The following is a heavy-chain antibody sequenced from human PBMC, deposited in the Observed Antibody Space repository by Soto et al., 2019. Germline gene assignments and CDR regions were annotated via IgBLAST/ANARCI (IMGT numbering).Heavy chain of an antibody. V-gene: IGHV1-46*03. CDR1: GYTFTSYG. CDR2: INPSGGST. J-gene: IGHJ3*02. CDR3: ARGVSRTLRYAFDI. Sequence: ASVKVSCQASGYTFTSYGISWVRQAPGQGLEWMGIINPSGGSTSYAQKFQGRVTMTRDTSTSTVYMELSSLRSEDTAVYYCARGVSRTLRYAFDIWGQGTMVTVSS.